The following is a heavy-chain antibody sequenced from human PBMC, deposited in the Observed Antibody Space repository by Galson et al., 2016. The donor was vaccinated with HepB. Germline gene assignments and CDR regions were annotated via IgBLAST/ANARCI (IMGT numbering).Heavy chain of an antibody. CDR3: ATGLDFWSGSHVALDI. V-gene: IGHV1-24*01. Sequence: SVKVSCKVSGYTLSKLSMHWVRQAPGKGLECMGGFDPEEGETIYAQKFQGRVTMDEDTSTDTAYMELSSLRSEDTAVYYCATGLDFWSGSHVALDIWGQGTMVIVSS. J-gene: IGHJ3*02. CDR2: FDPEEGET. D-gene: IGHD3-3*01. CDR1: GYTLSKLS.